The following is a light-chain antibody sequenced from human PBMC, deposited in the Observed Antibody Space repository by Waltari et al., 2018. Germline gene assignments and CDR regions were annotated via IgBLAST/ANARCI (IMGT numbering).Light chain of an antibody. CDR2: DAA. CDR1: QSISDY. J-gene: IGKJ1*01. CDR3: QHYSGFSSRT. V-gene: IGKV1-5*01. Sequence: DIQMTQSPSTLSPSVGDTVTITCRASQSISDYLAWYQQKPGKAPKRLIYDAATLKNGVPSRFSGSVSGTEFTLTISSLQPDDFATYYCQHYSGFSSRTFGQGTKVDIK.